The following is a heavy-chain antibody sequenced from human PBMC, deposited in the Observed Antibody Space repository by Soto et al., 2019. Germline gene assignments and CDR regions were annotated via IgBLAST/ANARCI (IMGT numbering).Heavy chain of an antibody. Sequence: GGSLRLSCAASGFTFSNAWMSWVRQAPGKGLEWVGRIKSKTDGGTTDYAAPVKGRFTISRDDSKNTLYLQMNSLKTEDTAVYYWTTSYYDFWSGYYDAFDIWGQGTRVTVSS. J-gene: IGHJ3*02. CDR2: IKSKTDGGTT. D-gene: IGHD3-3*01. V-gene: IGHV3-15*01. CDR3: TTSYYDFWSGYYDAFDI. CDR1: GFTFSNAW.